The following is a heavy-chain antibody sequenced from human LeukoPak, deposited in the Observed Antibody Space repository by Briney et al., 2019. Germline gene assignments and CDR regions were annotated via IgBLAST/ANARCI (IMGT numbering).Heavy chain of an antibody. CDR1: GGSISSYY. V-gene: IGHV4-59*05. J-gene: IGHJ4*02. CDR3: ARQLGYCSSTSCYADKVDY. Sequence: SETLSLTCTVSGGSISSYYWSWIRQPAGKGLEWIGRIYYSGSTYYNPSLKSRVTISVDTSKNQFSLKLSSVTAADTAVYYCARQLGYCSSTSCYADKVDYWGQGTLVTVSS. CDR2: IYYSGST. D-gene: IGHD2-2*01.